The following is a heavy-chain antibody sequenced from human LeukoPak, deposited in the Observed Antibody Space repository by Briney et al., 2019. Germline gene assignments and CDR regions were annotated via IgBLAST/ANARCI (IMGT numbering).Heavy chain of an antibody. J-gene: IGHJ4*02. D-gene: IGHD3-10*01. Sequence: ASVKVSCKASGGTFSSYAVSWVRQAPGQGLEWMGWISAYNGNTNYAQKLQGRVTMTTDTSTSTAYMELRSLRSDDTAVYYCARGLLLWFGSSFDYWGQGTLVTVSS. CDR3: ARGLLLWFGSSFDY. CDR1: GGTFSSYA. V-gene: IGHV1-18*01. CDR2: ISAYNGNT.